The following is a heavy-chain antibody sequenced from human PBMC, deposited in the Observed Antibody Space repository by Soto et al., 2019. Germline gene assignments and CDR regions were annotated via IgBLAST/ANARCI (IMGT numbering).Heavy chain of an antibody. CDR3: ARGGLYNYGPRGSRVADF. CDR2: INADGTSA. CDR1: GFTLNDYW. Sequence: EVQLVESGGGLVQRGGSLSLSCEASGFTLNDYWRHWVRQVPGKGLVWVARINADGTSASYADSVKCRFTISRDNAKNTVYLLMNSLRAEDSAVYYCARGGLYNYGPRGSRVADFWGLGTLVTLSS. J-gene: IGHJ4*02. V-gene: IGHV3-74*01. D-gene: IGHD5-18*01.